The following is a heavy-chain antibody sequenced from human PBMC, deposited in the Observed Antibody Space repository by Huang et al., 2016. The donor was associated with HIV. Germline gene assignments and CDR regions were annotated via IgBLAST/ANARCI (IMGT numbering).Heavy chain of an antibody. CDR3: ARLGYCGGDCYSGPFDH. CDR2: IYYSGSN. V-gene: IGHV4-59*11. J-gene: IGHJ4*02. Sequence: QVQLQESGPGLVKPSETLSLTCIVSGGTITNHYWSWIRQAPGKGLNWIWIIYYSGSNNYNPSLKSRVTMLVDRSKNQFSLKMSSVTAADTAVYYCARLGYCGGDCYSGPFDHWGQGIQVTVSS. D-gene: IGHD2-21*02. CDR1: GGTITNHY.